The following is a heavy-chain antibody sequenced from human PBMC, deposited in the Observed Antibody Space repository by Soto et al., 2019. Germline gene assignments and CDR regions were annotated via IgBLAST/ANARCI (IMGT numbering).Heavy chain of an antibody. CDR3: AHRQGYYDSSGAFDY. Sequence: QITLKESGPTLVKPTQTLTLTCTFSGFSLSTSGVGVGWIRQPPGKALEWLALIYWDDDKRYSPSLKSRLTITKDPSKNQVVLTMTNMDPVDTATYYGAHRQGYYDSSGAFDYWGQGTLVTVSS. CDR2: IYWDDDK. D-gene: IGHD3-22*01. J-gene: IGHJ4*02. V-gene: IGHV2-5*02. CDR1: GFSLSTSGVG.